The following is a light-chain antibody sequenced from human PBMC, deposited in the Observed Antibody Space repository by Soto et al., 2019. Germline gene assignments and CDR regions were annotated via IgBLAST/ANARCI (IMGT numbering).Light chain of an antibody. CDR3: QQYAGSPWT. V-gene: IGKV3-20*01. Sequence: EVFLTQSPANPYLSPWERATFSLRASQSVSSNLAWYQQKPGQPPSLLIYGASNRPTGIPDRFSGSGSGTDFTLTISRLEPEDFAVYYCQQYAGSPWTFGQGTKVDIK. CDR2: GAS. CDR1: QSVSSN. J-gene: IGKJ1*01.